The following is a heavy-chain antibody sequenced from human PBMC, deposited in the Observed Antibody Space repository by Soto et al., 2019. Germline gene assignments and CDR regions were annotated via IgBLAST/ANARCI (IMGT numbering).Heavy chain of an antibody. J-gene: IGHJ4*02. V-gene: IGHV1-3*01. D-gene: IGHD6-13*01. CDR3: ARGGYSSSSPSYYFDY. Sequence: ASVKVSCKASGYTFTSYAMHWVRQAPGQRLEWMGWINAGNGNTKYSQKFQGRVTITRDTSASTAYMELSSLRSEDTAVYYCARGGYSSSSPSYYFDYWGQGTQVTVSS. CDR1: GYTFTSYA. CDR2: INAGNGNT.